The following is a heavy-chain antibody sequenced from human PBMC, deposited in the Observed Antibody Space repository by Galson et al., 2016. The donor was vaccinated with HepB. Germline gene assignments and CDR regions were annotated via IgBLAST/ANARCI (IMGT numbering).Heavy chain of an antibody. CDR3: ARVTAMVTSDS. J-gene: IGHJ4*02. CDR2: ISTGSTYI. V-gene: IGHV3-21*01. D-gene: IGHD5-18*01. Sequence: SLRLSCAASGFTSSTYSMTWVRQAPGKGLEWVSSISTGSTYIYYADSVKGRFTVSRDNAKNSLYLQMNSLRAEDTAVYYCARVTAMVTSDSWGQGTLVTVSS. CDR1: GFTSSTYS.